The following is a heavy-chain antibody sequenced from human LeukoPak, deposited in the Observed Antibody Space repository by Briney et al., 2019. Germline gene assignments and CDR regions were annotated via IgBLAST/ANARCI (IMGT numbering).Heavy chain of an antibody. CDR2: IIPIFGTA. CDR1: GGTFSSYA. CDR3: ARDPGIVGASGPFDY. V-gene: IGHV1-69*05. D-gene: IGHD1-26*01. J-gene: IGHJ4*02. Sequence: SVKVSCKASGGTFSSYAISWVRQAPGQGLEWMGGIIPIFGTANYAQKFQGRVTITRDTSATTAYMELSSLTSEDMAVYFCARDPGIVGASGPFDYWGQGTLVTVSS.